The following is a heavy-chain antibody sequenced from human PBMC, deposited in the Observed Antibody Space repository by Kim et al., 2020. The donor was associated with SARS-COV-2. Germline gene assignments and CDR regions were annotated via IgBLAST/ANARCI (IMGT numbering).Heavy chain of an antibody. V-gene: IGHV3-30-3*01. CDR1: GFTFSSYA. Sequence: GGSLRLSCAASGFTFSSYAMHWVRQAPGKGLEWVAVISYDGSNKYYADSVKGRFTISRDNSKNTLYLQMNSLRAEDTAVYYCARETPGMGWGQGTLVTVSS. CDR3: ARETPGMG. CDR2: ISYDGSNK. D-gene: IGHD1-20*01. J-gene: IGHJ4*02.